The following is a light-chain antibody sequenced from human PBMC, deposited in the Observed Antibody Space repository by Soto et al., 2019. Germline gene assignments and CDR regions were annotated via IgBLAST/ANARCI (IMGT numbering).Light chain of an antibody. J-gene: IGKJ1*01. CDR2: GAS. CDR3: QQYGSSPWT. V-gene: IGKV3-20*01. Sequence: EIVLTQSPGTLSLSPEERATLSCRASQSVSSSYLAWYQQKPGQAPRLLIYGASSRATGIPDRFSGSGSGTDFTLTISRLEPEDFEVYYCQQYGSSPWTFGQGTKVDIK. CDR1: QSVSSSY.